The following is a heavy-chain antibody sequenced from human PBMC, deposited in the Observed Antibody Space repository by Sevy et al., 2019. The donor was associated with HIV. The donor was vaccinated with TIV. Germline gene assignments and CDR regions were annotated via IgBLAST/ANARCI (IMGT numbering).Heavy chain of an antibody. Sequence: ASVKVSCKASGGTFSSYAISWVRQAPGRGLEWMGGIIPIFGTANYAQKFQGRVTITADESTSTAYMELSSLRSEDTAVYYCAVPRHHYYDSSGYNIWGQGTMVTVSS. D-gene: IGHD3-22*01. V-gene: IGHV1-69*13. CDR2: IIPIFGTA. J-gene: IGHJ3*02. CDR1: GGTFSSYA. CDR3: AVPRHHYYDSSGYNI.